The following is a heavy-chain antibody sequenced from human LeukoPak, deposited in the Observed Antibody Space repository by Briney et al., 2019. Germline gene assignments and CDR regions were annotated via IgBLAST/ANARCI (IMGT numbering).Heavy chain of an antibody. Sequence: SETLSLTCTVSGGSFTTYYWSWIRQPAGRGLEWIGHIDSSGTTNYNPSLKSRVTMSTDPSKNQFSLKLSSVTAADTAIYYCARDAKDYYGSRTFFFYEHWGQGTLLTVSS. CDR3: ARDAKDYYGSRTFFFYEH. D-gene: IGHD3-10*01. V-gene: IGHV4-4*07. CDR1: GGSFTTYY. J-gene: IGHJ4*02. CDR2: IDSSGTT.